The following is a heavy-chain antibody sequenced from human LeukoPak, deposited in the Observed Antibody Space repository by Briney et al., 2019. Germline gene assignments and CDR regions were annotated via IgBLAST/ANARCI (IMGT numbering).Heavy chain of an antibody. V-gene: IGHV3-48*04. J-gene: IGHJ4*02. CDR3: ASGYSSSWVLFDY. Sequence: GGSLRLSCTASGFTFSSYSMNWVRQAPGKGLEWVSYISSYSTIYYADSVKGRFTISRDNAKNTLYLQMNSLKAEDTAVYYCASGYSSSWVLFDYWGQGTLVTVSS. CDR2: ISSYSTI. CDR1: GFTFSSYS. D-gene: IGHD6-13*01.